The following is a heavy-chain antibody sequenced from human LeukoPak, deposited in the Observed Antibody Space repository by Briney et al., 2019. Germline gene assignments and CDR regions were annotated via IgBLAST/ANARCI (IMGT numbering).Heavy chain of an antibody. V-gene: IGHV3-73*01. J-gene: IGHJ4*02. Sequence: GGSLRLSCAASGFTFSGSAMHWVRQASGKGLEWVGRIRSKANSYATAYAASVKGRFTISRDDSKNTAYLQMNSLKTEDTAVYYCTLYGDYEAYWGQGTLVTGSS. D-gene: IGHD4-17*01. CDR2: IRSKANSYAT. CDR3: TLYGDYEAY. CDR1: GFTFSGSA.